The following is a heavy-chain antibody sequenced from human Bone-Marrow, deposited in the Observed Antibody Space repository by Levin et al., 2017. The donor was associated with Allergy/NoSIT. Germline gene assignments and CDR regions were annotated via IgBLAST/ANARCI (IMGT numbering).Heavy chain of an antibody. D-gene: IGHD5-18*01. CDR2: VYYSGST. CDR1: GGSISTYY. Sequence: SETLSLTCTVSGGSISTYYWSWIRQPPGKGLEWIGYVYYSGSTNYNPSLKSRVTMSVDTSKNHFSLKLSSVTAADTALDSCARHAGPIHLWLMDYWGQGTLVTVSS. V-gene: IGHV4-59*08. J-gene: IGHJ4*02. CDR3: ARHAGPIHLWLMDY.